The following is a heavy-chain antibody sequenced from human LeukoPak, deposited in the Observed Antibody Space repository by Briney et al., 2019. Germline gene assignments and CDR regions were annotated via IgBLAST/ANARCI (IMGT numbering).Heavy chain of an antibody. Sequence: GSPRLSCAASGFTFDDYGMSWVRQAPGKGLEWVSGINWNGGSTGYADSVKGRFTISRDNAKNSLYLQMNSLRAEDTALYYCASWYYYDSSGYLPSYYYYMDVWGKGTTVTVSS. V-gene: IGHV3-20*04. J-gene: IGHJ6*03. CDR3: ASWYYYDSSGYLPSYYYYMDV. CDR2: INWNGGST. D-gene: IGHD3-22*01. CDR1: GFTFDDYG.